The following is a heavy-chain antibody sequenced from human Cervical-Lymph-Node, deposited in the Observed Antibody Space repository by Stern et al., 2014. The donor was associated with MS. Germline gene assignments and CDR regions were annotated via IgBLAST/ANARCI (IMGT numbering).Heavy chain of an antibody. CDR2: ISYDGSDK. Sequence: VQLEEYGGGVVQPGRSLRLSWAVSGFTFSGYAMHWVRQARGKGLEWVAFISYDGSDKYYAESVRGRFSISRDNSKNTVYLQVNSLGAQDTAVYYCTRQDQQLVTFDYWGQGTLVTVSS. D-gene: IGHD6-13*01. J-gene: IGHJ4*02. V-gene: IGHV3-30-3*01. CDR3: TRQDQQLVTFDY. CDR1: GFTFSGYA.